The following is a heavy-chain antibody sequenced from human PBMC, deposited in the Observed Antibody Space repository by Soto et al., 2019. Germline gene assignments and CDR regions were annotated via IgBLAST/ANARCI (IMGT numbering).Heavy chain of an antibody. J-gene: IGHJ1*01. CDR2: ISPRDSDT. CDR1: GYTFTNYW. CDR3: ARVAVAGTWYFQY. D-gene: IGHD6-19*01. Sequence: GESLKISCKGSGYTFTNYWIAWVRQMPGKGLEYMGIISPRDSDTRYSPSFQGQVTISADKSITTAYLQWSSLTAADTAKYYCARVAVAGTWYFQYWGQGALVTVSS. V-gene: IGHV5-51*01.